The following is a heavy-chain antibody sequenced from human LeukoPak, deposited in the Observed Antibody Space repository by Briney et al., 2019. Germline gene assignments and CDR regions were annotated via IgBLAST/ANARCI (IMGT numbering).Heavy chain of an antibody. CDR1: GFTFSSYG. CDR2: ISSSGSTT. Sequence: PGGSLRLSCAASGFTFSSYGMNWVRQAPGEGLEWVSYISSSGSTTHYADSVKGRCTISRDNAKKSLYLQMNSPRAEDTAVYYCARDNYDSSGYYFDWGEGPLVTVSS. D-gene: IGHD3-22*01. V-gene: IGHV3-48*03. J-gene: IGHJ4*02. CDR3: ARDNYDSSGYYFD.